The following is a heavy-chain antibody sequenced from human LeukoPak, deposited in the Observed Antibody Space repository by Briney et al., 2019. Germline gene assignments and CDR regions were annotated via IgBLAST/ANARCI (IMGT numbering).Heavy chain of an antibody. CDR1: GGSFSGYY. Sequence: SETLSLTCAVYGGSFSGYYWSWIRQPPGKGLEWIGEINHSGSTNYNPSLKSRVTISVDTSKNQFSLKLSSVTAADTAVYYCARRKGIFGVVIKTWFDPWGQGTLVTVSS. CDR3: ARRKGIFGVVIKTWFDP. D-gene: IGHD3-3*01. CDR2: INHSGST. J-gene: IGHJ5*02. V-gene: IGHV4-34*01.